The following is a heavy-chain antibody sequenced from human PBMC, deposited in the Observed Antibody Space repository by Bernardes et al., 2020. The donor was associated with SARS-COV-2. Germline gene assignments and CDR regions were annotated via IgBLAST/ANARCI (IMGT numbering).Heavy chain of an antibody. J-gene: IGHJ6*02. CDR1: GFTLRNYA. Sequence: GGSLRLSCAASGFTLRNYAMHWVRQAPGKGLEWVSAISFDGSSTYYGDSVKGRFTISRDNSNNTLNLQMNSLRPEDAGLFFCARGGSHQWLANYYYYDMYVWGRETTVNVSS. V-gene: IGHV3-30*03. CDR3: ARGGSHQWLANYYYYDMYV. D-gene: IGHD1-26*01. CDR2: ISFDGSST.